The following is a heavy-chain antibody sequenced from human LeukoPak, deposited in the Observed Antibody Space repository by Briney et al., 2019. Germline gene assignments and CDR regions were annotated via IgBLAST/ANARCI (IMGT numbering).Heavy chain of an antibody. CDR2: IIPIFGTA. J-gene: IGHJ3*02. CDR3: ARDRQPYNWNARGYI. D-gene: IGHD1-20*01. CDR1: GGTFSSYA. V-gene: IGHV1-69*13. Sequence: SVKVSCKASGGTFSSYAISWVRQAPGQGLEWMGGIIPIFGTANYAQKFQGRVTITADESTSTAYMELSSLRSEDTAVYYCARDRQPYNWNARGYIWGQGTMVTVSS.